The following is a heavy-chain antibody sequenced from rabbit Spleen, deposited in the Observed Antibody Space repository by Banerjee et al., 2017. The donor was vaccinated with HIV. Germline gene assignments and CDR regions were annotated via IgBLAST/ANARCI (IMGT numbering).Heavy chain of an antibody. CDR2: IYGGDGSST. D-gene: IGHD1-1*01. J-gene: IGHJ4*01. V-gene: IGHV1S45*01. Sequence: QEQLVESGGGLVQPGASLTLTCTASGFSFSGGYNMCWVRQAPGKGLEWIACIYGGDGSSTAYANWAKGQFTISKTSSTTVTLQMTSLTAADTATYFCARDLTDVIGWNFGWWGPGTLVTVS. CDR1: GFSFSGGYN. CDR3: ARDLTDVIGWNFGW.